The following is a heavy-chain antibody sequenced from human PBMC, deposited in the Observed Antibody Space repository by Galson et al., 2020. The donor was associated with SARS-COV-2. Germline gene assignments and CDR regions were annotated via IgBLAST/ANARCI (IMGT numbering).Heavy chain of an antibody. D-gene: IGHD1-26*01. Sequence: GESLKISCAASGFTFRSYAMHWVRQAPGKGLEWVAVISYDGSNKYYADSVKGRFTISRDNSKNTLYLQMNSLRAEDTAVYYCARSYSGSYLSAFDIWGQGTMVTVSS. V-gene: IGHV3-30-3*01. CDR2: ISYDGSNK. CDR1: GFTFRSYA. CDR3: ARSYSGSYLSAFDI. J-gene: IGHJ3*02.